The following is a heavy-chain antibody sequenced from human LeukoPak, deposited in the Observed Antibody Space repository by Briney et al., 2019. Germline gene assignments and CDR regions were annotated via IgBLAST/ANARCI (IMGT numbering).Heavy chain of an antibody. J-gene: IGHJ5*02. Sequence: PGGSLRLSCAVSGFTFSSYSMNWVRQAPGKGLEWVSSISSSSSYICYADSVKGRFTISRDNAKNSLYLQMNSLRAEDTAVYYCARGLRQYCSSTSRYSRAWSEVGDPWGQGTLVTVPS. CDR1: GFTFSSYS. CDR3: ARGLRQYCSSTSRYSRAWSEVGDP. V-gene: IGHV3-21*01. CDR2: ISSSSSYI. D-gene: IGHD2-2*02.